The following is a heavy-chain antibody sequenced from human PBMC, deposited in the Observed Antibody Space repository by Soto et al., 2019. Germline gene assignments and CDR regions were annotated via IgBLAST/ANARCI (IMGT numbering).Heavy chain of an antibody. Sequence: EVQILESGGGLAQPGGSLRLSCVASGFRFSDSAMNWVRQAPGKGLEWVSVSSGSDGRTYYGDSVKGRFIISRDNSETPLYLDRNIRRVDATAFNSCPKPINTHWQNWSDPGGKGPLVTSPQ. D-gene: IGHD1-1*01. CDR3: PKPINTHWQNWSDP. V-gene: IGHV3-23*01. CDR2: SSGSDGRT. CDR1: GFRFSDSA. J-gene: IGHJ5*02.